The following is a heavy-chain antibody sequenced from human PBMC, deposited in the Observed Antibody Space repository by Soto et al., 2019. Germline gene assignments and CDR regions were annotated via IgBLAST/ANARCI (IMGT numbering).Heavy chain of an antibody. CDR3: AAPLGFGKVSVC. CDR2: IIPLFGTT. CDR1: GDTFKNCV. J-gene: IGHJ6*02. Sequence: QVQVVQSGVEVRRPGSSVKVSCKASGDTFKNCVISWVRQAPGQGLEWMGGIIPLFGTTDFAQSFQGRLTITTYESTTTPYLARSRLRSNDTATYYFAAPLGFGKVSVCWGHRTRVIVSS. V-gene: IGHV1-69*01. D-gene: IGHD3-10*01.